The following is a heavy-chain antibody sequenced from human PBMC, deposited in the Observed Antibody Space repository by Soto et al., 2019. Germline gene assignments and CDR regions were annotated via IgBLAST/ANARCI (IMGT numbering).Heavy chain of an antibody. CDR2: ISSSGSTI. Sequence: PGGSLRLSCAASGFTFSDYYMSWIRQAPGKGLEWVSYISSSGSTIYYADSVKGRFTISRDNAKNSLYLQMNSLRAEDTAVYYCARPVRTGEKYFDYWGQGTLVTVSS. D-gene: IGHD7-27*01. CDR1: GFTFSDYY. V-gene: IGHV3-11*01. J-gene: IGHJ4*02. CDR3: ARPVRTGEKYFDY.